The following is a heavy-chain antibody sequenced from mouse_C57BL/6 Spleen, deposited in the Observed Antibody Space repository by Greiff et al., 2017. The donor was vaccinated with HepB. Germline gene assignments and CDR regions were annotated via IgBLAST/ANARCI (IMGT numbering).Heavy chain of an antibody. J-gene: IGHJ1*03. V-gene: IGHV3-6*01. D-gene: IGHD1-1*01. CDR3: ARGILRRYFDV. CDR1: GYSITSGYY. Sequence: EVQVVESGPGLVKPSQSLSLTCSVTGYSITSGYYWNWIRQFPGNKLEWMGYISYDGSNNYNPSLKNRISITRDTAKNQFFLKLNSVTTEDTATYYCARGILRRYFDVWGTGTTVTVSS. CDR2: ISYDGSN.